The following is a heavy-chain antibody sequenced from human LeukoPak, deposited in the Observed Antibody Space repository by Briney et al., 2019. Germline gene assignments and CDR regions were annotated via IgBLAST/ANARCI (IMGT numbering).Heavy chain of an antibody. Sequence: SETLSLTRSVTGGSISSGGFYWSWIRQHPGQGLEWIGYIHNSGSTYYNPSLQSRAIISLDTSKSQFSLQLNSVTAADTAVYYCARVDGSGSKRWFDPWGQGVPVTVSS. D-gene: IGHD3-10*01. J-gene: IGHJ5*02. CDR1: GGSISSGGFY. V-gene: IGHV4-31*03. CDR3: ARVDGSGSKRWFDP. CDR2: IHNSGST.